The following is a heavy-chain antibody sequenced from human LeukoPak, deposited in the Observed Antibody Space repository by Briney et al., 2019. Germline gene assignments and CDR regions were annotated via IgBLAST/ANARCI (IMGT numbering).Heavy chain of an antibody. J-gene: IGHJ4*02. CDR3: TRESSRPYGSGLDY. V-gene: IGHV3-49*04. CDR2: IRSKAYGGTT. Sequence: SGGSLRLFCTASGFTFGDYAMSWVRQAPGKGLEWVGFIRSKAYGGTTEYAASVKGRFTISRDDSKSIAYLQMNGLKTEDTAVYYCTRESSRPYGSGLDYWGQGTLVTVSS. D-gene: IGHD3-10*01. CDR1: GFTFGDYA.